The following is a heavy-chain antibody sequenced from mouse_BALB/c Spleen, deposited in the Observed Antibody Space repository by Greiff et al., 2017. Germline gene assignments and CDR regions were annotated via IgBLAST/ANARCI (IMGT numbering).Heavy chain of an antibody. CDR2: ISSGSSTI. CDR1: GFTFSSFG. J-gene: IGHJ3*01. CDR3: ARGDDGYPWFAY. V-gene: IGHV5-17*02. Sequence: EGQLVESGGGLVQPGGSRKLSCAASGFTFSSFGMHWVRQAPEKGLEWVAYISSGSSTIYYADTVKGRFTISRDNPKNTLFLQMTSLRSEDTAMYYCARGDDGYPWFAYWGQGTLVTVSA. D-gene: IGHD2-3*01.